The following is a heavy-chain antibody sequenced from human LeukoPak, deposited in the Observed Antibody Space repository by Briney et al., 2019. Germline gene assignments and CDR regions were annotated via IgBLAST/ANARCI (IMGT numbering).Heavy chain of an antibody. Sequence: ASVKVSCKASGYTFTSYYMHWVRQAPGQGLEWMGIINPSGGSTSYAQKFQGRVTMTRDMSTSTVYMELSSLRSEDTAVYYCAGERFSSSWYGEYFQHWGQGTLVTVSS. D-gene: IGHD6-13*01. CDR3: AGERFSSSWYGEYFQH. CDR2: INPSGGST. V-gene: IGHV1-46*01. CDR1: GYTFTSYY. J-gene: IGHJ1*01.